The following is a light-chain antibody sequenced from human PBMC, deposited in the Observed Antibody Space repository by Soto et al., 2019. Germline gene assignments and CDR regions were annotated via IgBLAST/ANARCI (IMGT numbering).Light chain of an antibody. CDR3: SSYTSSSTRLYV. CDR1: SSDVGGYNY. CDR2: DVS. Sequence: QSVLTQPASVSGSPGQSITISCTGTSSDVGGYNYVSWYQQHPGKAPKLMIYDVSNRPSEVSNRFSGSKSGNTASLTISGLQAEDEADYYCSSYTSSSTRLYVFGTGTKLTVL. J-gene: IGLJ1*01. V-gene: IGLV2-14*01.